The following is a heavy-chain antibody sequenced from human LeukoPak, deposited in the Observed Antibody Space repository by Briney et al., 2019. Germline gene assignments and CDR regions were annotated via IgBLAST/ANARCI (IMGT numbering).Heavy chain of an antibody. CDR2: IRYDGSNK. CDR3: AKDALLPYGDYYYYMDV. V-gene: IGHV3-30*02. Sequence: PGGSLRLSCAASGFIFSSYGMHWVRQAPGKGLEWVAFIRYDGSNKYYADSVKGRFTISRDNSKNTLYLQMNSLRAEDTAVYYCAKDALLPYGDYYYYMDVWGKGTTVTISS. D-gene: IGHD4-17*01. CDR1: GFIFSSYG. J-gene: IGHJ6*03.